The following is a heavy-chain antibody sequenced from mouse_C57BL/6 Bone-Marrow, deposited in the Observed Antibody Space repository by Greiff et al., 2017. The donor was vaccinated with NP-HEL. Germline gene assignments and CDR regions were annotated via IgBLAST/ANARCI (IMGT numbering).Heavy chain of an antibody. J-gene: IGHJ3*01. Sequence: VQLQESGPELVKPGASVKISCKASGYAFSSSWMNWVKQRPGTGLEWIGRIYPGDGDTNYNGKFKGKATLTADKSSSTAYMHLSSLTSEDSAVYFCARFITTVGLTYWGQGTLVTVSA. V-gene: IGHV1-82*01. CDR3: ARFITTVGLTY. D-gene: IGHD1-1*01. CDR2: IYPGDGDT. CDR1: GYAFSSSW.